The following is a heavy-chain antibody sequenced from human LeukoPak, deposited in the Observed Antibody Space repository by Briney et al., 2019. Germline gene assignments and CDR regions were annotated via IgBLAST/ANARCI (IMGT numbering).Heavy chain of an antibody. CDR1: GYTFTSYG. V-gene: IGHV1-69*13. J-gene: IGHJ4*02. Sequence: GASVKVSCKASGYTFTSYGISWVRQAPGQGLEWMGGIIPIFGTANYAQKFQGRVTITADESTSTAYMELSSLRSEDTAVYYCARGVVAPTGSGFDYWGQGTLVTVSS. CDR2: IIPIFGTA. D-gene: IGHD3-22*01. CDR3: ARGVVAPTGSGFDY.